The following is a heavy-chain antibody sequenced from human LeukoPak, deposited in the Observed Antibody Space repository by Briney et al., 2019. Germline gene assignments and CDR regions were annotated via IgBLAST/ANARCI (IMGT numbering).Heavy chain of an antibody. D-gene: IGHD2-2*01. CDR3: ARGVVPAAFSWFDP. V-gene: IGHV3-48*01. J-gene: IGHJ5*02. Sequence: GGSLRLSCAASGFTFSSYSMKWVRQAPGKGLEWVSYISSSSSTIYYADAVKRRFTISRHNAKYSLYLQMNSRRAEDTAVYYCARGVVPAAFSWFDPWGQGTLVTVSS. CDR1: GFTFSSYS. CDR2: ISSSSSTI.